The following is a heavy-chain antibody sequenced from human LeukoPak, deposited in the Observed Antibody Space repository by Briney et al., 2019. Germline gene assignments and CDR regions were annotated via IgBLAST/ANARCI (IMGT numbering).Heavy chain of an antibody. CDR3: ASGYCGGDCYTFDY. J-gene: IGHJ4*02. CDR2: INPNSGGT. V-gene: IGHV1-2*02. D-gene: IGHD2-21*02. CDR1: GGTFSSYT. Sequence: GASVKVSCKASGGTFSSYTITWVRQAPGQGLEWMGWINPNSGGTNYAQKFQGRVTMTRDTSISTAYMELSRLRSDDTAVYYCASGYCGGDCYTFDYWGQGTLVTVSS.